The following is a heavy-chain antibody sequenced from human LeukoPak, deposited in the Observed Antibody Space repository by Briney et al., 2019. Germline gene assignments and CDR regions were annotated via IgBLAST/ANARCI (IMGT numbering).Heavy chain of an antibody. CDR3: AGAAAGLMKSDY. CDR2: IYYSGST. V-gene: IGHV4-59*01. CDR1: GGSISSYY. D-gene: IGHD6-13*01. J-gene: IGHJ4*02. Sequence: SETLPLTCTVSGGSISSYYWSWIRQPPGKGLEWIGYIYYSGSTNYNPSLKSRVTISVDTSKNQFSLKLSSVTAADTAVYYCAGAAAGLMKSDYWGQGTLVTVSS.